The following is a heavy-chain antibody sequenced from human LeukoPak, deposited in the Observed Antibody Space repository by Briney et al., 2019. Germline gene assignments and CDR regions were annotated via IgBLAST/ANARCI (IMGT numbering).Heavy chain of an antibody. V-gene: IGHV1-69*06. J-gene: IGHJ6*02. CDR1: GGTFSSYA. Sequence: SVKVSCKASGGTFSSYAISWVRQAPGQGLEWMGGIIPIFGTANYAQKFQGRVTITADKSTSTAYMELSSLRSEDTAVYYCASRYCSSTSCYDGGVYYYYGMDVWGQGTTVTVSS. CDR2: IIPIFGTA. CDR3: ASRYCSSTSCYDGGVYYYYGMDV. D-gene: IGHD2-2*01.